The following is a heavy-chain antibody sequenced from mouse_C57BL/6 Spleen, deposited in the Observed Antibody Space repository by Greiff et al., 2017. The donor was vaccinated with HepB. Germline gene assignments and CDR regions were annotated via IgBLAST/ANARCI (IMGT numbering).Heavy chain of an antibody. Sequence: QVQLQQPGAELVRPGSSVKLSCKASGYTFTSYWMHWVKQRPIQGLEWIGNIDPSDSETHYNQKFKDKATLTVDKSSSTAYMQLSSLTSEDSAVYYCARGGYDSSPWFAYWGQGTLVTVSA. CDR3: ARGGYDSSPWFAY. CDR2: IDPSDSET. J-gene: IGHJ3*01. D-gene: IGHD1-1*01. CDR1: GYTFTSYW. V-gene: IGHV1-52*01.